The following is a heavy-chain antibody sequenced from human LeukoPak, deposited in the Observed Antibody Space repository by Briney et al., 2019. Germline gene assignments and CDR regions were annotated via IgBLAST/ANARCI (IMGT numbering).Heavy chain of an antibody. V-gene: IGHV1-69*05. J-gene: IGHJ6*03. CDR1: GGTFSSYA. Sequence: ASVKVSCKASGGTFSSYAISWVRQAPGQGLEWMGRIIPIFGTANYAQKFQGRVTITTDESTSTAYMELSSLRSEDTAVYYCASAATHATRSSRPLAYYYMDVWGKGTTVTVSS. CDR2: IIPIFGTA. CDR3: ASAATHATRSSRPLAYYYMDV. D-gene: IGHD5-12*01.